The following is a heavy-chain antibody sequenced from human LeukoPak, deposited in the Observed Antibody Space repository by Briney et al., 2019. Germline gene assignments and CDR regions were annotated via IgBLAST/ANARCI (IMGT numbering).Heavy chain of an antibody. CDR3: VRGANRYDYYDSSVYYFHAFDI. Sequence: GGSLRLSCAASGFDFSAYIIKWVRQAPAKGLEWVSSISSGSGYIYYADSVKGRFTISRDNAKNSLYLQMNNLRAEDTAVYYCVRGANRYDYYDSSVYYFHAFDIWGQGTMVTVSS. D-gene: IGHD3-22*01. V-gene: IGHV3-21*01. J-gene: IGHJ3*02. CDR1: GFDFSAYI. CDR2: ISSGSGYI.